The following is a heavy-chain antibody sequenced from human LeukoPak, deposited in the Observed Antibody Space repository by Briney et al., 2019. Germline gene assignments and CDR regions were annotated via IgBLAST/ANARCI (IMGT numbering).Heavy chain of an antibody. D-gene: IGHD3-10*01. V-gene: IGHV4-39*01. J-gene: IGHJ4*02. CDR1: GGSISSRSYY. Sequence: PSETLSLTCTVSGGSISSRSYYWGWIRQPPGKGLEWIGSVYYSGSTYYNPSLTSRVTISVDTSKNQFSLKLSSVTAADAAVYYCASTIMVRGVTPYFDYWGQGTLVTVSS. CDR2: VYYSGST. CDR3: ASTIMVRGVTPYFDY.